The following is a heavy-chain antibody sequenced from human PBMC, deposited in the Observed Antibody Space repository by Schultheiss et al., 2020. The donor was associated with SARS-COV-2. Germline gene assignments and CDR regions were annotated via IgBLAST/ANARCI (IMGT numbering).Heavy chain of an antibody. D-gene: IGHD3-10*01. CDR3: ARRFGTNGEWFDS. V-gene: IGHV3-23*01. Sequence: GGSLRLSCAASGFTFSSYAMSWVRQAPGKGLEWVSGISSSGGSTHYADSVKGRFTISRDNSKNTLYLQMNSLRVEDTAMYYCARRFGTNGEWFDSWGQGTLVTVSS. CDR1: GFTFSSYA. J-gene: IGHJ5*01. CDR2: ISSSGGST.